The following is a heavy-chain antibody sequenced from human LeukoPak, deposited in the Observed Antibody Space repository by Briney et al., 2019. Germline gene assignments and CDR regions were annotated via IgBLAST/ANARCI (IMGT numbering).Heavy chain of an antibody. CDR2: IRSKAYGGTT. Sequence: YPGGSLRLSCTASGFTFGDYAMSWVRQAPGKGLEWVGFIRSKAYGGTTEYAASVKGRFTISRDDSKSIAYLQMNSLKTEGTAVYYCTRDNSMVYYDSSGPPVSSYYYYYYMDVWGKGTTVTISS. CDR3: TRDNSMVYYDSSGPPVSSYYYYYYMDV. D-gene: IGHD3-22*01. CDR1: GFTFGDYA. J-gene: IGHJ6*03. V-gene: IGHV3-49*04.